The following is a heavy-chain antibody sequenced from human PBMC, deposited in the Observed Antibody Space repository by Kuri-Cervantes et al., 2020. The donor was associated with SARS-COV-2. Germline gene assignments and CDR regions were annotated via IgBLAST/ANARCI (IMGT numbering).Heavy chain of an antibody. J-gene: IGHJ4*02. CDR2: ISAYNGNT. CDR3: ARRTLYDSSGYPEH. CDR1: ETTFPNYD. D-gene: IGHD3-22*01. V-gene: IGHV1-18*01. Sequence: ASVKVSCKAPETTFPNYDINWVRQATGQGLEWMGWISAYNGNTNYAQKLQGRVTMTTDTSTSTAYMELRSLRSDDTAVYYCARRTLYDSSGYPEHWGQGTLVTVSS.